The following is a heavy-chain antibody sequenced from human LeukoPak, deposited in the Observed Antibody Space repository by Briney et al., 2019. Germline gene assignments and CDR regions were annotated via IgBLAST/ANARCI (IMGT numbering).Heavy chain of an antibody. J-gene: IGHJ3*02. D-gene: IGHD3-22*01. V-gene: IGHV3-21*01. CDR2: ISSSSSYI. Sequence: KAGGSLRLSCAASGFTFSSYSMNWVRQAPGKGLEWVSSISSSSSYIYYADSVKGRFTISRDNAKNSLYLQMNSLRAEDTAVYYCARVLSLPYYYESSGYTDACDIWGQGTRVTVPS. CDR3: ARVLSLPYYYESSGYTDACDI. CDR1: GFTFSSYS.